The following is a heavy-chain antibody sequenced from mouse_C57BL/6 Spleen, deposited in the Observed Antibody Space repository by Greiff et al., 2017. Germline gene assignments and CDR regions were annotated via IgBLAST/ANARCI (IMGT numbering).Heavy chain of an antibody. Sequence: QVQLKESGPGLVQPSQSLSITCTVSGFSLTSYGVHWVRQSPGKGLEWLGVIWRGGSTDYNAAFMSRLSITKDNSKSQVFFKMNSLQADDTAIYYCAKAYYSNSYYFDYWGQGTTLTVSS. V-gene: IGHV2-5*01. J-gene: IGHJ2*01. D-gene: IGHD2-5*01. CDR2: IWRGGST. CDR3: AKAYYSNSYYFDY. CDR1: GFSLTSYG.